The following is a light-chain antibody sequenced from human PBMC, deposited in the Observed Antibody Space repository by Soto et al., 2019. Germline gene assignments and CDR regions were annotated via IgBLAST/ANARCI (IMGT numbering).Light chain of an antibody. Sequence: DIQMTQSPSSLSPSVGDGVTITCRASRSISDWLSWYQQKPGKAPELLIFDASNLKSGFSSRFSGSGSGTEFTLTISRLQPDDVATYYCQQYNSYSWTFGQGTKVDIK. CDR1: RSISDW. CDR3: QQYNSYSWT. V-gene: IGKV1-5*01. CDR2: DAS. J-gene: IGKJ1*01.